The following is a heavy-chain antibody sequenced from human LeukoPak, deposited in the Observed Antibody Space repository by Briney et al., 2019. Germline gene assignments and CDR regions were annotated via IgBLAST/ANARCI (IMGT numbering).Heavy chain of an antibody. V-gene: IGHV4-38-2*02. J-gene: IGHJ4*02. CDR3: ARRRRLRLGANLDY. CDR1: GYSISSGYY. CDR2: INHSGST. Sequence: SETLSLTCTVSGYSISSGYYWSWIRQPPGKGLEWIGEINHSGSTNYNPSLKSRVTISVDTSKNQFSLKLSSVTAADTAVYYCARRRRLRLGANLDYWGQGTLVTVSS. D-gene: IGHD3-16*01.